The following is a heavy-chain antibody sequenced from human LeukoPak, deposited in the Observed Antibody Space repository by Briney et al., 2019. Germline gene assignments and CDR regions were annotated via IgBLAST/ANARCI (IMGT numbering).Heavy chain of an antibody. J-gene: IGHJ4*02. Sequence: GGSLRLSCAASGFTFSSYSMNWVRQAPGKGLEWVSSISSSSSYIYYADSVKGRITISRDSSKNTLYLQMNSLRAEDTAVYYCAKGVGYCSGGSCQQFDYRGQGTLVTVSS. V-gene: IGHV3-21*04. CDR3: AKGVGYCSGGSCQQFDY. D-gene: IGHD2-15*01. CDR2: ISSSSSYI. CDR1: GFTFSSYS.